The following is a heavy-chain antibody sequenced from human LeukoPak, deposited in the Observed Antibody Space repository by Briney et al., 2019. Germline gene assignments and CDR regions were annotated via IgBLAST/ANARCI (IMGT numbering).Heavy chain of an antibody. CDR2: ISYDGSNK. Sequence: QSGGSLRLSCAASGFTFSSYGMHWVRQAPGKGLEWVAVISYDGSNKYYADSVKGRFTISRDNSKNTLYLQMNSLRAEDTAVYYCARYRNTGSWSGYWFDTWGQGILVTVSS. CDR3: ARYRNTGSWSGYWFDT. J-gene: IGHJ5*02. V-gene: IGHV3-30*03. CDR1: GFTFSSYG. D-gene: IGHD6-13*01.